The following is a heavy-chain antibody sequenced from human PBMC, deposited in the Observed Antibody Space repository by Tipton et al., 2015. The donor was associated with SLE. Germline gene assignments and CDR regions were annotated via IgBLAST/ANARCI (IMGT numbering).Heavy chain of an antibody. J-gene: IGHJ4*02. V-gene: IGHV4-31*02. CDR3: ARDRSGNSYFGY. CDR1: SGSVSNGVYY. D-gene: IGHD4-23*01. CDR2: VYYSGST. Sequence: LRLSCTVSSGSVSNGVYYWTWIRQHPGKGLEWIGYVYYSGSTHYNPSLKSRVTMSVDTSKNQFSLNLSSVTAADTAVYYCARDRSGNSYFGYWGQGTLVTVSS.